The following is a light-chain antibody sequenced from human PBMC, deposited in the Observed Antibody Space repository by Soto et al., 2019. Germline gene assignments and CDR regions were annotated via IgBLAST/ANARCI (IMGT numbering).Light chain of an antibody. Sequence: SQGERAPLSCRASQSVSSNLAWYQQKPGQAPRLLIYDASTRATGVPARLSGSGSGTEFTLTISSLQSEDFAVYYCQHYNNWPLTFGGGTKVDIK. CDR1: QSVSSN. CDR2: DAS. CDR3: QHYNNWPLT. J-gene: IGKJ4*01. V-gene: IGKV3-15*01.